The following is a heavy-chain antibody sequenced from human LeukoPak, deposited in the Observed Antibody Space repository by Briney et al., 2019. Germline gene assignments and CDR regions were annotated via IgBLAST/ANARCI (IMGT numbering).Heavy chain of an antibody. D-gene: IGHD1-14*01. CDR1: GGSITCYY. CDR3: ARASTTFDD. V-gene: IGHV4-59*01. J-gene: IGHJ4*02. CDR2: VSDGGRT. Sequence: PSETLSLTCSVSGGSITCYYWSWLRQPPEKGLEWIGHVSDGGRTNYSPSLRSRVSISVDTSKNQFSLKLNAVTAADTAVYFWARASTTFDDWGQGTLVTVSS.